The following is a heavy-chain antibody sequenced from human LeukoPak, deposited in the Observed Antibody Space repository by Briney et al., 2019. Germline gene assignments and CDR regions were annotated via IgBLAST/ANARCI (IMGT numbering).Heavy chain of an antibody. CDR3: ARGFDSRFFDY. D-gene: IGHD3-22*01. CDR1: GFTFSSYS. Sequence: PGGSLRLSCAASGFTFSSYSMNWVRQAPGKGLEWVSYISSSSSTIYYADSVKGRFTISRDNAKNSLYLQMNSLRAEDTAVYYCARGFDSRFFDYWGQGTLVTVSS. V-gene: IGHV3-48*04. J-gene: IGHJ4*02. CDR2: ISSSSSTI.